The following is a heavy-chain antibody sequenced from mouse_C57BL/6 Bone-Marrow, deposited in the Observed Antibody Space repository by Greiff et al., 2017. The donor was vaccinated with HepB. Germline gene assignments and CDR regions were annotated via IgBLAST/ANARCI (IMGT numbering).Heavy chain of an antibody. CDR1: GYSITSGYY. J-gene: IGHJ2*01. Sequence: EVHLVESGPGLVKPSQSLSLTCSVTGYSITSGYYWNWIRQFPGNKLEWMGYISYDGSNNYNPSLKNRISITRDKSKNQFFLKLNSVTTEDTATYYCARERIYYYDYWGQGTTLTVSS. V-gene: IGHV3-6*01. CDR3: ARERIYYYDY. CDR2: ISYDGSN. D-gene: IGHD1-1*01.